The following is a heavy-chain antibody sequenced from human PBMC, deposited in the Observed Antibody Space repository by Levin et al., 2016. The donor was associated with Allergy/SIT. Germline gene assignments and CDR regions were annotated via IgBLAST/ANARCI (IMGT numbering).Heavy chain of an antibody. CDR1: GASISTYY. V-gene: IGHV4-59*01. Sequence: SETLSLTCTVSGASISTYYWTWVRQPPGKGLEWIGYMYYSGSTTYNPSLKSRISMSIDTSKNLFSLTLTSVTAADTAVYYCARGNGDSKGTNFDYWGQGTLVTVSS. J-gene: IGHJ4*02. CDR2: MYYSGST. CDR3: ARGNGDSKGTNFDY. D-gene: IGHD1-7*01.